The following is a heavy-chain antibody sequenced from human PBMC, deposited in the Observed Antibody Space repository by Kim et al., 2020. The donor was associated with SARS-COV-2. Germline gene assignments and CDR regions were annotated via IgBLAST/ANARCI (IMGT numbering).Heavy chain of an antibody. CDR3: ARIGYRSSSFDY. J-gene: IGHJ4*02. CDR1: GFTFTNYW. Sequence: GGSLRLSCAASGFTFTNYWMSWVRQAPGKGLEWVANIKQDGSEIDSVDSMKGRFLISRDNAKNSLYLQINSLRAEDTAVYYCARIGYRSSSFDYWGQGTLVTVAS. D-gene: IGHD6-6*01. V-gene: IGHV3-7*01. CDR2: IKQDGSEI.